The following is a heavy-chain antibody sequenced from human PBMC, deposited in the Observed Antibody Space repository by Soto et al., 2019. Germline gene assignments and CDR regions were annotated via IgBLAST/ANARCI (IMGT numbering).Heavy chain of an antibody. CDR3: ARPYYDSSGYYLWYFDY. V-gene: IGHV1-69*06. Sequence: QVQLVQSGAEVKKPGSSVKLSCKASGDSFNTFAVTWVRQAPGQGVEWMGGIIPNFDTPNYAQKFQGRVTIIADKSTSTPYMELSSLRSEDTAVYYCARPYYDSSGYYLWYFDYWGQGTLVTVSS. J-gene: IGHJ4*02. CDR2: IIPNFDTP. CDR1: GDSFNTFA. D-gene: IGHD3-22*01.